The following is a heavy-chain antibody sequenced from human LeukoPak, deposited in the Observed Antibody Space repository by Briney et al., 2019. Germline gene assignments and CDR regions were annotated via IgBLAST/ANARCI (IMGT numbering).Heavy chain of an antibody. V-gene: IGHV3-9*01. D-gene: IGHD3-16*01. Sequence: GGSLRLSCAASGFTFDDYAMHWVRQAPGKGLEWVSGISWNRGSIGYADSVKGRFTTSRDNSKNTLYLQMNSLRAEDTAMYYCAKAGPSMEGGNYYWGQGTLVTVSS. CDR3: AKAGPSMEGGNYY. J-gene: IGHJ4*02. CDR1: GFTFDDYA. CDR2: ISWNRGSI.